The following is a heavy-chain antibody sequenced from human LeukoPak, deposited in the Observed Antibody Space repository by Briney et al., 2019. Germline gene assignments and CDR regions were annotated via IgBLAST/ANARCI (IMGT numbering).Heavy chain of an antibody. Sequence: GGSLRLSCAASGFTFSSYSMNWVRQAPGKGLEWVSSISSSSSYIYYADSVKGRFTISRDNSKNTLFLQMNSLRAEDTAVYYCAKVAGEVKVGATIDYWGQGTLVTVSS. J-gene: IGHJ4*02. D-gene: IGHD1-26*01. V-gene: IGHV3-21*01. CDR1: GFTFSSYS. CDR2: ISSSSSYI. CDR3: AKVAGEVKVGATIDY.